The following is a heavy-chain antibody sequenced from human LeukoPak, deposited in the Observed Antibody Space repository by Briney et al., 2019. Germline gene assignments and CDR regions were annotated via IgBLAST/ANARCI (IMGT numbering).Heavy chain of an antibody. D-gene: IGHD2-2*01. CDR3: ARAGYQGYEEDY. Sequence: ASVKVSCKASGYTFTSYGISWVRQAPGQGLEWMGRISAYNGNTSYAQKLQGRVTMTTDTSTSTAYMELRSLRSDDTAVYYCARAGYQGYEEDYWGQGTLVTVSS. CDR2: ISAYNGNT. V-gene: IGHV1-18*01. J-gene: IGHJ4*02. CDR1: GYTFTSYG.